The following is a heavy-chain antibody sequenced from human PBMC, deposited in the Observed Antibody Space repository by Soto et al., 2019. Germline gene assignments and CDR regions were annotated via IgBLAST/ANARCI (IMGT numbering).Heavy chain of an antibody. CDR1: GETFTSYW. CDR3: AKTLAAGHWAFHI. D-gene: IGHD1-1*01. J-gene: IGHJ3*02. CDR2: IYPGDSDT. V-gene: IGHV5-51*01. Sequence: GESLKISCKDSGETFTSYWIAWVRQMPGKGLEWMGIIYPGDSDTRYSPSFQGQVTISADKSISTAYLQWSSLKASDTAMYYCAKTLAAGHWAFHIWGQGTMVTVSS.